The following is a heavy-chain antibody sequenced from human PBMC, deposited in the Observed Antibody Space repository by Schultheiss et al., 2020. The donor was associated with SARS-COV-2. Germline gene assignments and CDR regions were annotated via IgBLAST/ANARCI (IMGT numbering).Heavy chain of an antibody. CDR3: ARSMGGYSSGFDY. D-gene: IGHD6-19*01. CDR2: IYYSGST. Sequence: SQTLSLTCTVSGGSISSYYWSWIRQPPGKGLEWIGSIYYSGSTYYNPSLKSRVTISVDTSKNQFSLKLSSVTAADTAVYYCARSMGGYSSGFDYWGQGTLVTVSS. CDR1: GGSISSYY. V-gene: IGHV4-59*01. J-gene: IGHJ4*02.